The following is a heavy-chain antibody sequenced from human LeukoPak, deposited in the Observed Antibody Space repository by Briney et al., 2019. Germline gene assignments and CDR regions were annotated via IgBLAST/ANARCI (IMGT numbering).Heavy chain of an antibody. CDR1: GGSINSSDFF. CDR2: INHSGST. Sequence: SETLSLTCTVSGGSINSSDFFWSWIRQPPGKGLEWIGEINHSGSTNYNPSLKSRVAISVDTSKNQFSLKLSSVTAADTAVYYCARGGGNSSNAAVYFDYWGQGTLVTVSS. D-gene: IGHD6-13*01. J-gene: IGHJ4*02. CDR3: ARGGGNSSNAAVYFDY. V-gene: IGHV4-39*07.